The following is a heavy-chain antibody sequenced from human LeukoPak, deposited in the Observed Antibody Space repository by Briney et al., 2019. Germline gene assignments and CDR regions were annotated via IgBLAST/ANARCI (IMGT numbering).Heavy chain of an antibody. V-gene: IGHV4-34*01. CDR1: GGSFSGYY. CDR2: INHSGST. D-gene: IGHD5-18*01. J-gene: IGHJ4*02. CDR3: ARETSYGFGY. Sequence: SETLSLTCAAYGGSFSGYYWSWIRQPPGKGLEWIGEINHSGSTDYNPSLKSRVTISVDTSKNQFSLKLSSVTAADTAVYYCARETSYGFGYWGQGTLVTVSS.